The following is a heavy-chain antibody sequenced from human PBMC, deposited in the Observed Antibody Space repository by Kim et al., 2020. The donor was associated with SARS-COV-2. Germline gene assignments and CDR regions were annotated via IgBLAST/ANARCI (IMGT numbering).Heavy chain of an antibody. Sequence: SVKVSCKASGGTFSSYAISWVRQAPGQGLEWMGGIIPIFGTANYAQKFQGRVTITADESTSTAYMELSSLRSEDTAVYYCARVGPREVRGVIINYHYYGMDVWGQGTTVTVSS. D-gene: IGHD3-10*01. CDR3: ARVGPREVRGVIINYHYYGMDV. V-gene: IGHV1-69*13. CDR2: IIPIFGTA. CDR1: GGTFSSYA. J-gene: IGHJ6*02.